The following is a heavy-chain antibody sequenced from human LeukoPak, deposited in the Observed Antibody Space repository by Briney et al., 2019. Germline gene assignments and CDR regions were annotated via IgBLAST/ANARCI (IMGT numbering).Heavy chain of an antibody. CDR1: GFTVSSNY. CDR3: AKDRDSSSWYLGSCFGDS. J-gene: IGHJ4*02. Sequence: GGSLRLSCAASGFTVSSNYMSWVRQAPGKGLEWVSVIYSGGSTYYADSVKGRFTISRHNSKNTLYLEMNSLRAEDTAVYYCAKDRDSSSWYLGSCFGDSWGQGTLVTVSS. CDR2: IYSGGST. V-gene: IGHV3-53*01. D-gene: IGHD6-13*01.